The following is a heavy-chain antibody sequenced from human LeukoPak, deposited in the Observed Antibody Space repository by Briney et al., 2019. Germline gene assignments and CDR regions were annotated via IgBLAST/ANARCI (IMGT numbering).Heavy chain of an antibody. CDR2: ISTNTGNP. V-gene: IGHV7-4-1*02. CDR3: ARAPIPVYYYYGMDV. Sequence: GASVKVSCKASGYTFTSYAMNWVRQAPGQGLEWMGWISTNTGNPTYAQGFTGRFVFSLDTSVSTAYLQISSLKAEDTAVYYCARAPIPVYYYYGMDVWGQGTTVTVSS. J-gene: IGHJ6*02. CDR1: GYTFTSYA.